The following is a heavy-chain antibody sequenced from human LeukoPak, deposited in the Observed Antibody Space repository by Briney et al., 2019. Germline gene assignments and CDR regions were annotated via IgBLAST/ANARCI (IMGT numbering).Heavy chain of an antibody. J-gene: IGHJ4*02. CDR3: ARDRGSSGWYNTYYFDY. Sequence: SGGSLRLSCAASGFTVSSNYMSWVRQAPGKGLEWVSVIYSGGSTYYADSVKGRFTISRDNSKNTLYLQMNSLRAEDTAVYYCARDRGSSGWYNTYYFDYWGQGTLVTVSS. D-gene: IGHD6-19*01. CDR1: GFTVSSNY. CDR2: IYSGGST. V-gene: IGHV3-66*01.